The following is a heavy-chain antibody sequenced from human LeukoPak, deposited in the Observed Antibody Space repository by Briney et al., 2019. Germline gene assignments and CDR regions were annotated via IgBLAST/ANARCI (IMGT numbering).Heavy chain of an antibody. D-gene: IGHD5-12*01. V-gene: IGHV3-13*01. CDR2: IGTAGDT. Sequence: GGSLRLSCAASGFTFKSYDMHWVRQVAGRGLEWVSGIGTAGDTYYQGSVKGRFTISRDNSKNTLYLQMNSPRSEDTAVYYCATGTLVATHYYYYMDVWGKGTTVTVSS. CDR1: GFTFKSYD. CDR3: ATGTLVATHYYYYMDV. J-gene: IGHJ6*03.